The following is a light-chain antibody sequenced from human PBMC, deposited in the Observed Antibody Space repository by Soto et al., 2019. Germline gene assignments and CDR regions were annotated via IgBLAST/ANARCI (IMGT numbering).Light chain of an antibody. CDR3: KQSYSNVALP. Sequence: DIQMTQSPSSLSASVGDRVTITCRASQYISSYLNWYQQKPGKAPKVLIYAASTLQSGVPSRFSGSGSGTDFTLTISNLQPEDCPTYYCKQSYSNVALPFGGRTKVEIK. V-gene: IGKV1-39*01. CDR1: QYISSY. J-gene: IGKJ4*01. CDR2: AAS.